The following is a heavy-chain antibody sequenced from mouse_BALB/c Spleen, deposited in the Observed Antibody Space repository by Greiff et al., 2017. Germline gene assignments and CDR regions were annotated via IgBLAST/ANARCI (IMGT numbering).Heavy chain of an antibody. Sequence: EVHLVESGGGLVQPGGSLKLSCAASGFTFSSYGMSWVRQTPDKRLELVATINSNGGSTYYPDSVKGRFTISRDSAKNTLYLQMSSLKSEDTAMYYCARGDGYYWYFDVWGAGTTVTVSS. CDR1: GFTFSSYG. V-gene: IGHV5-6-3*01. D-gene: IGHD2-3*01. CDR2: INSNGGST. CDR3: ARGDGYYWYFDV. J-gene: IGHJ1*01.